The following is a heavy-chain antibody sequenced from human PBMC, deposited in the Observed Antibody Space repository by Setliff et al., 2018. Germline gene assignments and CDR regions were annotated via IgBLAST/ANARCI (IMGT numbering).Heavy chain of an antibody. CDR1: GGSISSGSYY. J-gene: IGHJ4*02. V-gene: IGHV4-39*07. CDR2: INQSGST. D-gene: IGHD3-3*01. CDR3: AYSSDYDFWSGYPPALDY. Sequence: SETLSLTCTVSGGSISSGSYYWSWIRQPPGKGLEWIGEINQSGSTNYNPSLKSRVTMSVDTSKNQFSLKLNSVTAADTAVYYCAYSSDYDFWSGYPPALDYWGQGTLVTVSS.